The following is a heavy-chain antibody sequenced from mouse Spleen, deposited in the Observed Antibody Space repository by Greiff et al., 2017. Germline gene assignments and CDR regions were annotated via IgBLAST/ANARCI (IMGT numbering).Heavy chain of an antibody. CDR1: GFTFSDYG. CDR3: ARTHYGSSYDWYFDV. V-gene: IGHV5-17*01. Sequence: EVKVVESGGGLVKPGGSLKLSCAASGFTFSDYGMHWVRQAPEKGLEWVAYISSGSSTIYYADTVKGRFTISRDNAKNTLFLQMTSLRSEDTAMYYCARTHYGSSYDWYFDVWGAGTTVTVSS. J-gene: IGHJ1*01. D-gene: IGHD1-1*01. CDR2: ISSGSSTI.